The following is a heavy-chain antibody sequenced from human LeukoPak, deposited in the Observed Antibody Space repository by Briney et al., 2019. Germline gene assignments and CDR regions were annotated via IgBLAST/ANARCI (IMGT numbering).Heavy chain of an antibody. D-gene: IGHD5-18*01. V-gene: IGHV1-69*13. Sequence: GASVKVSCNASGGTFSSYAISWVRQAPGQGLEWMGGIIPIFGTANYAQKFQGRVTITADESTSTAYMELSSLRSEDTAVYYCARSGYSYGHLDYNWFDPWGQGTLVTVSS. CDR2: IIPIFGTA. J-gene: IGHJ5*02. CDR1: GGTFSSYA. CDR3: ARSGYSYGHLDYNWFDP.